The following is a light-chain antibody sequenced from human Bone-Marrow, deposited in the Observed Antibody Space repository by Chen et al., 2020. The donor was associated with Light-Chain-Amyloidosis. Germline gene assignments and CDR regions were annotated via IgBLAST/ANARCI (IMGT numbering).Light chain of an antibody. J-gene: IGKJ1*01. CDR2: KAS. CDR1: QSIGTW. Sequence: DIQMTQSHSTLSASVRDRVTLTCRASQSIGTWLAWYQQIPGKAPKLLIYKASSLESGVTSRFSGIGSGAEFTLTISSLQPDDFATYYCQQDNTYPWTFGQGTKVEIK. CDR3: QQDNTYPWT. V-gene: IGKV1-5*03.